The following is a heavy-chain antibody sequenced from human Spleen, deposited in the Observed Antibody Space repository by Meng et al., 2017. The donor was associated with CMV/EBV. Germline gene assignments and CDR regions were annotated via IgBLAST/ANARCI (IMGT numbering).Heavy chain of an antibody. CDR3: ARDLGLYYYGSGSSDY. D-gene: IGHD3-10*01. J-gene: IGHJ4*02. Sequence: QRVQSGDEGKKPVASVKFSCKASGYTFTGYYMHWVRQAPGQGLEWMGWINPNSGGTNYAQKFQGRVTMTRDTSISTAYMELSRLRSDDTAVYYCARDLGLYYYGSGSSDYWGQGTLVTVSS. V-gene: IGHV1-2*02. CDR1: GYTFTGYY. CDR2: INPNSGGT.